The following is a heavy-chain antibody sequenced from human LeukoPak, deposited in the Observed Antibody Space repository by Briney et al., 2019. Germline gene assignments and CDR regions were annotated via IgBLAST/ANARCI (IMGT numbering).Heavy chain of an antibody. D-gene: IGHD1-1*01. Sequence: ASVKVSCTASGYTFTSYDINWVRQATGQGLEWMGWMNPNSGNTGYIQKFQGRVTMTRNTSISTAYMELSSLTSEDTAVYYCARGILDGNNYYVDVWGRGTTVTISS. CDR3: ARGILDGNNYYVDV. V-gene: IGHV1-8*01. CDR2: MNPNSGNT. CDR1: GYTFTSYD. J-gene: IGHJ6*03.